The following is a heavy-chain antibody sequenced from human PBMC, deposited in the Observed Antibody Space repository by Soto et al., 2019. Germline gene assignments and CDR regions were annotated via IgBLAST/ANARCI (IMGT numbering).Heavy chain of an antibody. CDR1: GGSVNSGGYS. CDR3: TRGVLA. CDR2: ISPSGSP. D-gene: IGHD2-8*01. V-gene: IGHV4-30-2*01. Sequence: QVQLQESGSRLVRPSQTVSLTCSVSGGSVNSGGYSWSWIRQPPGKGLEWIGFISPSGSPADNPSLKSRVTRSVDRSNNQISLELSSVTAADTAVYYCTRGVLAWGPGTRVTVSS. J-gene: IGHJ5*02.